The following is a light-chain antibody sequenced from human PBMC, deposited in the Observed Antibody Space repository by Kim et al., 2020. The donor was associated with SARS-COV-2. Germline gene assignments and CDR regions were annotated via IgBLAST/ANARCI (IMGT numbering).Light chain of an antibody. Sequence: SPGERASLSCRARQSIRSNNLAWHQQKPGQSPRLVIYGASTRATGIPDRFSGSGSGTDFTLTISRLEPEDFAVYFCQQSGSSPWTFGQGTKVDIK. V-gene: IGKV3-20*01. J-gene: IGKJ1*01. CDR3: QQSGSSPWT. CDR2: GAS. CDR1: QSIRSNN.